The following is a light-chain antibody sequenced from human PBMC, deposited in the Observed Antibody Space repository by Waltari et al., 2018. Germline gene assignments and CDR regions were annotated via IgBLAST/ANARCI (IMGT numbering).Light chain of an antibody. CDR2: EVS. CDR1: SSYIGTYHY. CDR3: SSYRNNNTYVV. Sequence: QSALTQPASVSGSPGQSITISCTGTSSYIGTYHYVHWYQHHAVKAPKLMIYEVSNRPSGVSDRFSGSKSGNTASLTISGLQAEDETDYYCSSYRNNNTYVVFGGGTKLTVL. J-gene: IGLJ2*01. V-gene: IGLV2-14*01.